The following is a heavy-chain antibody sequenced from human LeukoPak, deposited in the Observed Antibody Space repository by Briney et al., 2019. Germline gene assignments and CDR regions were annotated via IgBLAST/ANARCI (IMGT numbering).Heavy chain of an antibody. CDR1: GYTLTELA. CDR3: ATHSLPLWFGDYYGIDV. V-gene: IGHV1-24*01. D-gene: IGHD3-10*01. CDR2: FDTEDGER. Sequence: ASVMVSCTVSGYTLTELAMHWVRRAPGKGREGMGGFDTEDGERIYAQKRQGRVTMTEDTSTDTAYMELRSLRSEATAVYYCATHSLPLWFGDYYGIDVWGQGTTVTVSS. J-gene: IGHJ6*02.